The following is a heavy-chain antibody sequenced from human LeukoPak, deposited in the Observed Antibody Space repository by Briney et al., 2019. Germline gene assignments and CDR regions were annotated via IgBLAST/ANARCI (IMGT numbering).Heavy chain of an antibody. J-gene: IGHJ4*02. CDR2: FDPEDGET. V-gene: IGHV1-24*01. CDR1: GYTLTELS. Sequence: ASVKVSCKVSGYTLTELSMHWVRQAPGKGLEWMGGFDPEDGETIYAQKFQGRVTMTEDTSTDTAYMELSSLRSEDTALYYCATTGYCSSTSCYLFDYWGQGTLVTVSS. CDR3: ATTGYCSSTSCYLFDY. D-gene: IGHD2-2*01.